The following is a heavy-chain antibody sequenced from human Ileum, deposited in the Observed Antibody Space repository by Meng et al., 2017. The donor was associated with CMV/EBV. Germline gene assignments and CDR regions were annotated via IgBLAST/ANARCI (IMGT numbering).Heavy chain of an antibody. V-gene: IGHV7-4-1*02. J-gene: IGHJ4*02. CDR2: IDNKSDKP. CDR1: GCHYMTDA. CDR3: AKTSYFVGVTDLDY. D-gene: IGHD2-21*02. Sequence: SGCHYMTDASQCVRQAPGQGPERRGCIDNKSDKPSYADGFTGRLVFSLNTLDWTTYRQRSSLKAEDNAVYYCAKTSYFVGVTDLDYWGQGTLVTVSS.